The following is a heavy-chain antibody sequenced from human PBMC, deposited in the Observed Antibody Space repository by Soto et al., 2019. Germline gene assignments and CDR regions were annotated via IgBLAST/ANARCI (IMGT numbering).Heavy chain of an antibody. CDR2: INHSGST. CDR3: ARVRITMVRGVRWSHY. V-gene: IGHV4-34*01. D-gene: IGHD3-10*01. CDR1: GGSFSGYY. J-gene: IGHJ4*02. Sequence: QVQLQQWGAGLLKPSETLSLTCAVYGGSFSGYYWSWIRQPPGKGLEWIGEINHSGSTNYNPSLKSRVTISVDTSKNQFSLKLSSVSAADTAVYYCARVRITMVRGVRWSHYWGQGTLVTVSS.